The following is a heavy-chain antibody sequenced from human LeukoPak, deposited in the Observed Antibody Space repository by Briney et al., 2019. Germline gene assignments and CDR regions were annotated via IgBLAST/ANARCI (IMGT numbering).Heavy chain of an antibody. CDR2: IYHSGST. CDR3: ARVRSYYDSSGYPYYFDY. Sequence: SETLSLTCAVSGGSISSGGYSWSWIRQPPGKGLEWIGYIYHSGSTYYNPSLKSRVTISVDRSKNQFSLKLSSVTAADTAVYYCARVRSYYDSSGYPYYFDYWGQGTLVTVSS. V-gene: IGHV4-30-2*01. J-gene: IGHJ4*02. D-gene: IGHD3-22*01. CDR1: GGSISSGGYS.